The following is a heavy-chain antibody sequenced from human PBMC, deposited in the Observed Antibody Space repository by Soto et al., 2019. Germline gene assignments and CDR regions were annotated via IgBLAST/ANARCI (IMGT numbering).Heavy chain of an antibody. CDR1: GFTFSSYA. CDR2: ISGSGGST. CDR3: AKGQSITIFGVVITLDH. V-gene: IGHV3-23*01. D-gene: IGHD3-3*01. J-gene: IGHJ4*02. Sequence: PGGSLRLSCAASGFTFSSYAMSWVRQAPGKGLEWVSAISGSGGSTYYADSVKGRFTISRDNSKNTLYLQMNSLRAEDTAVYYCAKGQSITIFGVVITLDHWGQGTLVTVSS.